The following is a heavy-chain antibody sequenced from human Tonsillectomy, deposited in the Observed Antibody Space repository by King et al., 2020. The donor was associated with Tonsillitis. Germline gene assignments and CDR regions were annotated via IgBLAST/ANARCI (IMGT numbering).Heavy chain of an antibody. V-gene: IGHV4-4*07. CDR3: ARVKAAGVVDY. J-gene: IGHJ4*02. D-gene: IGHD6-13*01. CDR1: GGSISYYY. CDR2: ISTSGST. Sequence: QVQLQESGPGLVKPSETLSLTCTVSGGSISYYYWSWIRQPAGKTLEWIGRISTSGSTNFSPSLKSRLTMSVDTSKNQFSLNLSSVAAADTAMYYCARVKAAGVVDYWGQGTLVTVSS.